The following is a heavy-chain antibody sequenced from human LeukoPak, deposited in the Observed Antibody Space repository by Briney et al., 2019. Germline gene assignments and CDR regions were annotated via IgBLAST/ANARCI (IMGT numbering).Heavy chain of an antibody. D-gene: IGHD5-12*01. Sequence: GGSLRLSCAASGFTFSSYEMNWVRQAPGKGLEWVSYISSSGSTIYYADSVKGRFTISRDNAKNSLYLQMNSLRAEDTAVYYCAREKSASGYEPHFDYWGQGTLVTVSS. CDR2: ISSSGSTI. CDR1: GFTFSSYE. CDR3: AREKSASGYEPHFDY. V-gene: IGHV3-48*03. J-gene: IGHJ4*02.